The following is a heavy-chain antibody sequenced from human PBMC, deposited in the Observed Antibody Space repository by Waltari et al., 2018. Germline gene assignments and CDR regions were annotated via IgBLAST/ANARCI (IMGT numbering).Heavy chain of an antibody. CDR1: GYTFTGYY. V-gene: IGHV1-2*02. D-gene: IGHD5-12*01. Sequence: QVQLVQSGAEVKKPGASVKVSCKASGYTFTGYYMHWVRQAPGQGLEWMGWTNPNWGGKTYEQKFKGRVTRTRAPSISPAYMELGRLRSADTAVYYWAGGGRGMATKPLGYWGQGTLVTVSS. CDR2: TNPNWGGK. J-gene: IGHJ4*02. CDR3: AGGGRGMATKPLGY.